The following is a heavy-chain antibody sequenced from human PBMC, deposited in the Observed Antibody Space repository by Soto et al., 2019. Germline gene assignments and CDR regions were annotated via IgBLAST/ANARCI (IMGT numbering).Heavy chain of an antibody. CDR3: XXXXXGFCSGGRCXXXXXXP. CDR2: IYNSGST. Sequence: QVQLQESGPGLVKPSETLSLTCTVSGGSISSYYWNWIRQPPGKGLEWIGYIYNSGSTNYNPSLKCXDTXXXXXSKNQFSLXXXXXXXADTAVXXXXXXXXGFCSGGRCXXXXXXPWGQ. J-gene: IGHJ5*02. CDR1: GGSISSYY. D-gene: IGHD2-15*01. V-gene: IGHV4-59*01.